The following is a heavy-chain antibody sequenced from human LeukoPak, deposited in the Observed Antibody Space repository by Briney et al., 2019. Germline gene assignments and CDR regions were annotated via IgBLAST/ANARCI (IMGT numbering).Heavy chain of an antibody. V-gene: IGHV3-23*01. CDR1: GFTFDDYA. Sequence: GGSLRLSCEASGFTFDDYAMNWVRQAPGKGLEWVSAISGSGGSTYYADSVKGRFTISRDNSKNTLYLQMNSLRAEDTAVYYCAKDRGWNYDYWGQGTLVTVSS. CDR2: ISGSGGST. J-gene: IGHJ4*02. D-gene: IGHD1-7*01. CDR3: AKDRGWNYDY.